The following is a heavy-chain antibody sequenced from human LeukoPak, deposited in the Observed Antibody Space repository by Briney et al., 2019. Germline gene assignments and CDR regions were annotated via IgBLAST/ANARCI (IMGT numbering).Heavy chain of an antibody. CDR2: ISYDGSNK. CDR1: GFTFSSYA. CDR3: AKDSLAYVWGSYHPT. V-gene: IGHV3-30*04. D-gene: IGHD3-16*02. J-gene: IGHJ5*02. Sequence: GGSLRLSCAASGFTFSSYAMHWVRQAPGKGLEWVAVISYDGSNKYYADSVKGRFTISRDNSKNTLYLQMNSLRAEDTAVYYCAKDSLAYVWGSYHPTWGQGTLVTVSS.